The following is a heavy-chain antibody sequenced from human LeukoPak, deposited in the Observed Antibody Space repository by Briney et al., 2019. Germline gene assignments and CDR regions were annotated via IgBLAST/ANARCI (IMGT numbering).Heavy chain of an antibody. Sequence: GGSLRLSCAASGFTFANYAMHWVRQAPGKGLEWVSYISSSGSTIYYADSVKGRFTISRDNAKNSLYLQMNSLRAEDTAVYYCAELGITMIGGVWGKGTTVTISS. CDR3: AELGITMIGGV. CDR1: GFTFANYA. J-gene: IGHJ6*04. CDR2: ISSSGSTI. V-gene: IGHV3-48*03. D-gene: IGHD3-10*02.